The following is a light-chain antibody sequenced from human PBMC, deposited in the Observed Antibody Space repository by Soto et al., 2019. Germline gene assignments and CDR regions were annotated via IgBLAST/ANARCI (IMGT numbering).Light chain of an antibody. Sequence: QPVLTQSSSASASLGSSVKLTCTLSSGHSSYIIAWHQQQPGKAPRYLMKLESSGSYNKGSGVPDRFSGSSSGADRYLTISTLQFEDEADYYCETWDSNSWVFGGGTKLTVL. CDR3: ETWDSNSWV. V-gene: IGLV4-60*02. J-gene: IGLJ3*02. CDR2: LESSGSY. CDR1: SGHSSYI.